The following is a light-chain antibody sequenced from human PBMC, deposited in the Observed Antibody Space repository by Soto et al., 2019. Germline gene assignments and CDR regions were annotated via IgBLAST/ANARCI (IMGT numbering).Light chain of an antibody. CDR2: AAS. CDR3: QQSYSTPLT. V-gene: IGKV1-39*01. J-gene: IGKJ4*01. Sequence: IKMTQSPSALSASVGDRVTITVRASQSISSYLNWYQQKPGKAPKLLIYAASSLQSGVPSRFSGSGSGTDFTLTISSLQPEDFATYYCQQSYSTPLTFGGGTKVDI. CDR1: QSISSY.